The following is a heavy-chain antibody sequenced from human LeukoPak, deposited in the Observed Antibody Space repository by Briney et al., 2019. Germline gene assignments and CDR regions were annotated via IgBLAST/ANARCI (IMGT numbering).Heavy chain of an antibody. D-gene: IGHD3-9*01. V-gene: IGHV4-59*08. CDR1: GGSISSYY. J-gene: IGHJ4*02. Sequence: SETLSLTCTVSGGSISSYYWSWIRQPPGKGLESIGYIYYSGSTNYNPSLKSRVTISVDTSKNQFSLKLSSVTAADTAVYYCARRRGHILTTFDYWGQGTLVTVSS. CDR2: IYYSGST. CDR3: ARRRGHILTTFDY.